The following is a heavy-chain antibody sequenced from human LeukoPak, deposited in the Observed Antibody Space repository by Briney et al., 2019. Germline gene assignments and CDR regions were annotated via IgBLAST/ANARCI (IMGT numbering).Heavy chain of an antibody. V-gene: IGHV4-4*09. CDR1: GGSISSYY. Sequence: SETLSLTCTVSGGSISSYYWSWIRQPPGKGLEWIGYIYTSGSTNYNPSLKSRVTISVDTSKNQFSLKLSSVIAADTAVYYCARGLSSSWAYYYYMDVWGKGTTVTVSS. D-gene: IGHD6-13*01. CDR3: ARGLSSSWAYYYYMDV. J-gene: IGHJ6*03. CDR2: IYTSGST.